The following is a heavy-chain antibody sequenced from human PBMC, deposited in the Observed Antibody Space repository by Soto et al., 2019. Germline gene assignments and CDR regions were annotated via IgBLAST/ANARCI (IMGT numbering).Heavy chain of an antibody. CDR1: GFTISSYD. D-gene: IGHD6-19*01. CDR2: INIAGDT. V-gene: IGHV3-13*01. Sequence: GESLKISCAASGFTISSYDIHWVRQAAGKGLEWVSVINIAGDTYYSGSVKGRFTISRENAKNSLNLQMSTLRAEDTAVYYCARDRDNSGWSDWGQGTLVTVSS. CDR3: ARDRDNSGWSD. J-gene: IGHJ4*02.